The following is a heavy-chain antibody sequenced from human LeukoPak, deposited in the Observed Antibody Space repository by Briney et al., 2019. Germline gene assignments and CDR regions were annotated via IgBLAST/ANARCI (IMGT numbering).Heavy chain of an antibody. CDR1: GGSISSGSYY. Sequence: SQTLSLTCTVSGGSISSGSYYWSWIRQPAGKGLEWIGRIYTSGSTNYNPSIKSRVTISVDTSKNQFSLKLSSVTAADTAVYYCARDPGQLGYCSSTSCSHFDYWGQGTLVTVSS. V-gene: IGHV4-61*02. D-gene: IGHD2-2*01. J-gene: IGHJ4*02. CDR2: IYTSGST. CDR3: ARDPGQLGYCSSTSCSHFDY.